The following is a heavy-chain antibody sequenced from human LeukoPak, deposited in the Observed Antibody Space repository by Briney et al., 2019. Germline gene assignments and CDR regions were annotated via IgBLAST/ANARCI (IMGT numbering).Heavy chain of an antibody. J-gene: IGHJ4*02. V-gene: IGHV4-4*09. Sequence: SETLSLTCTVSGGSISSYYWTWIRQAPGKGLEWIGYIYAGGKTRSSPSLESRVTISVDTSKNQFSPKLSSVTAADTAVYYCARGGSGSCFDYWGQGTLVTVSS. CDR2: IYAGGKT. CDR1: GGSISSYY. CDR3: ARGGSGSCFDY. D-gene: IGHD3-10*01.